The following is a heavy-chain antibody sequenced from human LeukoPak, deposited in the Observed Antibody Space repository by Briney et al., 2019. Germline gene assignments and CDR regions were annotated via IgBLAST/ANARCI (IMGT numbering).Heavy chain of an antibody. V-gene: IGHV3-9*01. CDR3: ARGNYQVGGYFDY. Sequence: GGSLRLSCAASGFIFDDYDMHWVRQAPGKGLEWVSGISWNSGSIGYADSVKGRFTISRDNAKNSLYLQMNSLRAEDTAVYYCARGNYQVGGYFDYWGQGTLVTVSS. J-gene: IGHJ4*02. CDR2: ISWNSGSI. CDR1: GFIFDDYD. D-gene: IGHD3-16*01.